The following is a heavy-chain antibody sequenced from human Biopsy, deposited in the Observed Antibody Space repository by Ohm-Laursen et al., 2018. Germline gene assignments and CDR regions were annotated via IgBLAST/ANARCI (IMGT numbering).Heavy chain of an antibody. CDR1: GYSIIPSGPEN. CDR3: ARHAPSYSGSYWRYFDL. Sequence: SQTLSLTCTLSGYSIIPSGPENWGWIRQPPGQGLQYIGFIYSGGNTNYNPSLKSRVTISVDTSMNHLSLRLTFVTAADTAVYYCARHAPSYSGSYWRYFDLWGRGTLVTVPS. D-gene: IGHD1-26*01. V-gene: IGHV4-61*02. CDR2: IYSGGNT. J-gene: IGHJ2*01.